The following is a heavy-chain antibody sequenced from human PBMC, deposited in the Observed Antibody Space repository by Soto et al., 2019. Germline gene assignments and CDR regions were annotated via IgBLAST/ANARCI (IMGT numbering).Heavy chain of an antibody. CDR3: ARGHYYYAMDV. Sequence: TYGVSGGSVSSVVFSWNWIRQPPGQGLEWIGYISHGGSPHYTPSLRSRVSISVDRSTNVISLNLTSMTPADTAVYFCARGHYYYAMDVWGQGTTVTVSS. CDR1: GGSVSSVVFS. CDR2: ISHGGSP. V-gene: IGHV4-30-2*01. J-gene: IGHJ6*02.